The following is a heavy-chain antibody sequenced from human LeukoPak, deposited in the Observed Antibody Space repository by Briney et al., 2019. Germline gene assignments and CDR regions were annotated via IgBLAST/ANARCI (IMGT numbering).Heavy chain of an antibody. CDR1: GFTVSSNY. Sequence: GGSLRLSCAASGFTVSSNYMSWVRQAPGKGLEWVSVIYSGGSTYYADSVKGRFTISRDNSKNTLYLQMNSLRAEDTAVYYCARRQYQLLYDDAFDIWGQGTMVTVSS. J-gene: IGHJ3*02. D-gene: IGHD2-2*02. CDR3: ARRQYQLLYDDAFDI. CDR2: IYSGGST. V-gene: IGHV3-53*01.